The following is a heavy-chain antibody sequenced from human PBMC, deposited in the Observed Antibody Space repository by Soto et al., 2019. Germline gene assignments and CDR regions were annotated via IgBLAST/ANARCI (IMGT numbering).Heavy chain of an antibody. CDR2: SYYSGST. D-gene: IGHD3-22*01. CDR3: ARGVHDYYDSSGYHPFDH. CDR1: AGSISSGGYY. V-gene: IGHV4-31*03. Sequence: QVQLEESGAGLVKPTQTLSLTCTVSAGSISSGGYYWSWIRQHPGKGLEWIGYSYYSGSTYYNPSLKIRFTISVDSSKNQFSLKLSSVTAADTAVYYCARGVHDYYDSSGYHPFDHWVQGTLVTVSS. J-gene: IGHJ4*02.